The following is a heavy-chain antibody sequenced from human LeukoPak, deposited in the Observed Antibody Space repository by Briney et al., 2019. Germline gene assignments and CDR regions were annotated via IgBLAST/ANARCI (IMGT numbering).Heavy chain of an antibody. D-gene: IGHD5-24*01. V-gene: IGHV4-59*08. CDR1: GGSINNYY. J-gene: IGHJ4*02. Sequence: SETLPLTCTVSGGSINNYYWSWIRQSPEKGLEWIGYIHDSGSTNYNPSLKSRVTISVDTSKNQFSLKLSSVTAADTAVYYCVRLDAAAGRYLQFYYWGQGALVTVSS. CDR2: IHDSGST. CDR3: VRLDAAAGRYLQFYY.